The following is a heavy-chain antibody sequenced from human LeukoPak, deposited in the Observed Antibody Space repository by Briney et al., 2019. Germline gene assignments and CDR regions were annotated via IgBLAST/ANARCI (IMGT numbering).Heavy chain of an antibody. J-gene: IGHJ4*02. Sequence: SETLSLTCAVYGGSFSGYYWSWIRQPPGKGLEWIGEINHSGSTNYNPSLKSRVTISVDTSKNQFSLKLSSVTAADTAVYYCARVFLGYCSSTSCYNRWYFDYWGQGTLDTVSS. V-gene: IGHV4-34*01. D-gene: IGHD2-2*02. CDR3: ARVFLGYCSSTSCYNRWYFDY. CDR2: INHSGST. CDR1: GGSFSGYY.